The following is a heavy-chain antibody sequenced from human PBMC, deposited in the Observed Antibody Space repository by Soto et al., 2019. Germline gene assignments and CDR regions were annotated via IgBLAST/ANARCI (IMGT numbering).Heavy chain of an antibody. D-gene: IGHD5-18*01. CDR3: ARGRGYSYGPYYFDY. J-gene: IGHJ4*02. Sequence: QVPLQESGPGLVKPSQTLSLTCTVSGSSISSEGYYWSWFRQLPGKGLEWIGDIYYSGTTYHNPSLRSRRTISGDASKNQFSLKLSSVTAADTALYYCARGRGYSYGPYYFDYWGQGTLVTVSS. CDR1: GSSISSEGYY. V-gene: IGHV4-31*03. CDR2: IYYSGTT.